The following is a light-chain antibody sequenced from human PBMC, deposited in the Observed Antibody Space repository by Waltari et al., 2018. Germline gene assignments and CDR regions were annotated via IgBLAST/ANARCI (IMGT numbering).Light chain of an antibody. V-gene: IGLV8-61*01. J-gene: IGLJ3*02. CDR2: KAN. CDR3: ALYMGSGIWV. Sequence: TVVIQEPSLSVSPGGTVTLAVPLSAGSPATPSYAPCDQQPPGHAPRTPVYKANARSSGVPDRFACSILGNTAALTITGAQADDESDYYCALYMGSGIWVFGGGTRLTVL. CDR1: AGSPATPSY.